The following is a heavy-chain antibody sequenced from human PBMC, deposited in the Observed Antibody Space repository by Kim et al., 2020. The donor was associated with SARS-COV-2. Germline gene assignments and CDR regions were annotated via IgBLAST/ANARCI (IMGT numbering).Heavy chain of an antibody. V-gene: IGHV1-69*01. D-gene: IGHD2-2*01. CDR3: ASGPHPGAQLRDY. J-gene: IGHJ4*02. Sequence: SAQKFQSRVTSTADESTSTAYMELSSLRSEDTAVYYCASGPHPGAQLRDYWGQGTLVTVSS.